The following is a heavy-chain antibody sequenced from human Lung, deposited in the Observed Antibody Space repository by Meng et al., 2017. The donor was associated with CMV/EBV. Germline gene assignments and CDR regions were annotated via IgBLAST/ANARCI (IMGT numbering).Heavy chain of an antibody. D-gene: IGHD3-10*02. CDR3: ARDQQSVPSYYYYYGMDV. CDR2: ISSSSSYI. J-gene: IGHJ6*02. V-gene: IGHV3-21*01. Sequence: FSRYCMNWVRQAPGKGLEWVSSISSSSSYISYADSVKGRFTISSDNAKNSLYLQMNSLRAEDTAVYYCARDQQSVPSYYYYYGMDVWGQGTTVTVSS. CDR1: FSRYC.